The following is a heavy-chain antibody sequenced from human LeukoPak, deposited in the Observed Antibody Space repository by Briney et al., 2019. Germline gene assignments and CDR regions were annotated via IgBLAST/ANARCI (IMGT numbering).Heavy chain of an antibody. Sequence: GASVKVSCKASGGTFSSYAISWVRQAPGQGLEWMGGIIPIFGTANYAQKFQGRVTITADESTSTAYMELSSLRSEDTAVYYCARHPLVVPAAIGYYYYYYMDVWGKGTTVTVSS. V-gene: IGHV1-69*13. CDR3: ARHPLVVPAAIGYYYYYYMDV. CDR1: GGTFSSYA. J-gene: IGHJ6*03. D-gene: IGHD2-2*01. CDR2: IIPIFGTA.